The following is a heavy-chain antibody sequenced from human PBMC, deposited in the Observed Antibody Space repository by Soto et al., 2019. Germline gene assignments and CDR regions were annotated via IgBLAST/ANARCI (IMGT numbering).Heavy chain of an antibody. CDR3: ERSYTRHYDSSGTDFDY. Sequence: QVQLQESGPGLVKPSQTLSLSCTVSGGSISSGGYYWSWIRQHPGKGLEWIGYIYYSGSPYYTPSLKSRFTISVDTSKNQFSLKLRSVTAADTAVYYCERSYTRHYDSSGTDFDYWGQGTLVTVSS. CDR2: IYYSGSP. CDR1: GGSISSGGYY. J-gene: IGHJ4*02. V-gene: IGHV4-31*03. D-gene: IGHD3-22*01.